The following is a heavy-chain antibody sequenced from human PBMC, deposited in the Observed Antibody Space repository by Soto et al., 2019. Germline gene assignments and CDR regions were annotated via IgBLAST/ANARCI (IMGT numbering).Heavy chain of an antibody. CDR3: ASSYGSGYRAFDY. J-gene: IGHJ4*02. D-gene: IGHD3-10*01. CDR1: GDTFNFYS. V-gene: IGHV1-69*02. CDR2: VNPIVSMS. Sequence: QVQLVQSGAEVKRPGSSVKVSCKASGDTFNFYSINWVRQAPGLGLEWMGRVNPIVSMSNYAQKFQGRVTMXADXSTSTAYMELSSLRSEDTAIYYCASSYGSGYRAFDYWGQGALVTVSS.